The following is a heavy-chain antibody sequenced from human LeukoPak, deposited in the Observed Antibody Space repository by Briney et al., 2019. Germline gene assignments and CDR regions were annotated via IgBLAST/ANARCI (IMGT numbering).Heavy chain of an antibody. D-gene: IGHD3-22*01. CDR2: ISAYNGNT. CDR1: GYTFTSYY. CDR3: ARMWTYMIVLDY. Sequence: PGAPVKVSCKASGYTFTSYYMHWVRQAPGQGLEWMGWISAYNGNTNYAQKLQGRVTMTTDTSTSTAYMELRSLRSDDTAVYYCARMWTYMIVLDYWGQGTLVTVSS. V-gene: IGHV1-18*04. J-gene: IGHJ4*02.